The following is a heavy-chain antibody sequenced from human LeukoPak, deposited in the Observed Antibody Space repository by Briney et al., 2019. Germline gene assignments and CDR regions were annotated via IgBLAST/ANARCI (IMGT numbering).Heavy chain of an antibody. D-gene: IGHD2-2*01. Sequence: RASVKVSCKASGYTFTSYGISWVRQAPGQGLEWMGWISAYNGNTNYAQKLQGRVTMTTDTSTSTAYMELRSLRSDDTAVYYCASTQLRAEYLQHWGQGTLVTVSS. V-gene: IGHV1-18*01. CDR3: ASTQLRAEYLQH. CDR1: GYTFTSYG. CDR2: ISAYNGNT. J-gene: IGHJ1*01.